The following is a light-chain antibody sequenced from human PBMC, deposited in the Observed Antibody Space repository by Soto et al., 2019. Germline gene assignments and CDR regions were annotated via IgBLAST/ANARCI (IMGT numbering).Light chain of an antibody. Sequence: DAVVTQSPDSLAASLGERATINCKSSQSVLYSSNNKNYLAWYQQKPAQPPKLLIYWASMRVSGVPDRFSGSGSGTDFTLTIRSLQAEDVAVYYCQQYLHTPRTFGQGTKVEVK. CDR1: QSVLYSSNNKNY. J-gene: IGKJ1*01. CDR3: QQYLHTPRT. V-gene: IGKV4-1*01. CDR2: WAS.